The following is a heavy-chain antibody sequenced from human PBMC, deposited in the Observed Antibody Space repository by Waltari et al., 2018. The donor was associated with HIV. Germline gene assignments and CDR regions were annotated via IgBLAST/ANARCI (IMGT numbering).Heavy chain of an antibody. J-gene: IGHJ4*02. CDR3: ASGSRRGHSHDIDY. D-gene: IGHD5-18*01. Sequence: QVQLQESGPGLVKLSETLYLTCSVSAYSIERGYSWGWIRQPPGKALAWSGSSLHSGNTYYNPALKSRLTISLDTSKNQVSLKLSSVTAADTAVYYCASGSRRGHSHDIDYWGQGTLVTVSS. CDR1: AYSIERGYS. V-gene: IGHV4-38-2*01. CDR2: SLHSGNT.